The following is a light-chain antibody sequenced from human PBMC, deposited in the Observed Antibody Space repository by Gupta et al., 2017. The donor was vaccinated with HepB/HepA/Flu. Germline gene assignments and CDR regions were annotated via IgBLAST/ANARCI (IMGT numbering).Light chain of an antibody. CDR3: PHYHTYPLT. CDR2: GVS. CDR1: QGINIS. V-gene: IGKV1-16*01. J-gene: IGKJ4*01. Sequence: DIQMTQSPSSLSASVGDRVTITCRASQGINISLAWVQQKPGKVPRSLIYGVSSLERGGPSRFGGRGSGTDFTPTIRSLQPEDFATYYCPHYHTYPLTFGGGTKVELK.